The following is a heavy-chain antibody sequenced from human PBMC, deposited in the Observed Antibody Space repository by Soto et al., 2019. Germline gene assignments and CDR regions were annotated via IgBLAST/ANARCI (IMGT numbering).Heavy chain of an antibody. J-gene: IGHJ5*02. CDR3: ANWSCWYQIGPP. Sequence: GGSLRLSCAASGFTFDDYTMHWVRQAPGKGLEWVSLISWDGGSTYYADSVKGRFTISRDNSKNSLYLQMNSLRTEETALYCCANWSCWYQIGPPWGQGTLVTVSS. D-gene: IGHD6-13*01. CDR2: ISWDGGST. V-gene: IGHV3-43*01. CDR1: GFTFDDYT.